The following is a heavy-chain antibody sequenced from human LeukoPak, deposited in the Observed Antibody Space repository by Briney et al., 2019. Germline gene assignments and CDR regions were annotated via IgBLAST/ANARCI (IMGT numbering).Heavy chain of an antibody. J-gene: IGHJ4*02. Sequence: SETLSLTCTVSGGSISSYYWSWIRQPPGKGLEWIGYIYYSGSTNYNTSLKSRVTISVDTSKNQFSLKLSTVTAADTAVYYCAREHNYYDSSGLDYWGQGTLVTVSS. CDR1: GGSISSYY. V-gene: IGHV4-59*01. CDR3: AREHNYYDSSGLDY. CDR2: IYYSGST. D-gene: IGHD3-22*01.